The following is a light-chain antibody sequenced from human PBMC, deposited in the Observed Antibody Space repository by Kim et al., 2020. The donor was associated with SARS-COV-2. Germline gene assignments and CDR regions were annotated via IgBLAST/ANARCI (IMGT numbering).Light chain of an antibody. V-gene: IGLV3-1*01. CDR3: QAWDSSTVV. J-gene: IGLJ2*01. CDR2: QDS. CDR1: KLGDKY. Sequence: SYELTQPPSVSVSPGQTASITCSGDKLGDKYACWYQQKPGQSPVLVIYQDSKPPSGIPERFSGSNSGNTATLTISGTQAMDEADYYCQAWDSSTVVFGGGTKLTVL.